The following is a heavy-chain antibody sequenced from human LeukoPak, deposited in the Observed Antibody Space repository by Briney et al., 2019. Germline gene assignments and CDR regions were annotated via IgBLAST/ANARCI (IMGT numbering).Heavy chain of an antibody. V-gene: IGHV3-74*01. CDR2: ICPDGTVT. J-gene: IGHJ4*02. CDR3: VRDFRSADY. CDR1: EFPFSSYP. Sequence: GGSLRLSCAASEFPFSSYPMSWVRQAPGKGPMWVSRICPDGTVTNYADSVKARFIISRDNARNTVYLQMNSLRVEDTAVYYCVRDFRSADYWGQGTLVTVSS.